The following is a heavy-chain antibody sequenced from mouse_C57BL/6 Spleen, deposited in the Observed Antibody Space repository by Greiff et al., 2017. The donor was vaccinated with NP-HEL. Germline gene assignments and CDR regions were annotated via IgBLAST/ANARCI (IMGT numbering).Heavy chain of an antibody. D-gene: IGHD1-1*01. V-gene: IGHV1-66*01. J-gene: IGHJ2*01. Sequence: QVQLQQSGPELVKPGASVKISCKASGYSFTSYYIHWVKQRPGQGLEWIGWIYPGSGNTKYNEKFKGKATLTADTSSSTAYMQLSSLTSEDSAVYYCAKAYGSSSLFDYWGQGTTLTVSS. CDR1: GYSFTSYY. CDR2: IYPGSGNT. CDR3: AKAYGSSSLFDY.